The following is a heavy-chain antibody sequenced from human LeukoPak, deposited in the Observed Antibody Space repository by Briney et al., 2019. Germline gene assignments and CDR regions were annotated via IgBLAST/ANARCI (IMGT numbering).Heavy chain of an antibody. CDR1: GGSISNFY. V-gene: IGHV4-4*07. CDR2: IYTSGST. D-gene: IGHD2-2*01. Sequence: SQTPSLTCTVSGGSISNFYWSWIRQPAGKGLEWIGRIYTSGSTYYNLSLKSRITMSVDTSKNQFSLKLSSVTAADTAVYYCARDARDIVAVPAAPYFDYWGQGTLVTVSS. CDR3: ARDARDIVAVPAAPYFDY. J-gene: IGHJ4*02.